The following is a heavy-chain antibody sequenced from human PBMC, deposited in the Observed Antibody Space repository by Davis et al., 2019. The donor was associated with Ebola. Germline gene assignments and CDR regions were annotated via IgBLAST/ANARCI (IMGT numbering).Heavy chain of an antibody. CDR2: ISYDGSNK. Sequence: GESLKISCAASGFTFSSYWMSWVRQAPGKGLEWVAVISYDGSNKYYADSVKGRFTISRDNSKNPLYLQMNSLRAEDTAVYYCSKGRIMITTDAFDIWGQGTMVTVSS. J-gene: IGHJ3*02. V-gene: IGHV3-30*18. CDR1: GFTFSSYW. CDR3: SKGRIMITTDAFDI. D-gene: IGHD3-16*01.